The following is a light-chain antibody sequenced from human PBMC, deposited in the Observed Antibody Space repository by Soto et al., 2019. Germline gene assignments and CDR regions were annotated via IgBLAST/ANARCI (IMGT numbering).Light chain of an antibody. CDR1: QSVSSY. Sequence: EIVLTQSPATLSLSPGERATLSCRASQSVSSYLAWYQQKPGQAPRLLIYDASNRATCIPARFSGSGSGTDFTLTISSLEPEDCAVYYCQQRSNWQLTFGGGTKVEIK. J-gene: IGKJ4*01. CDR2: DAS. V-gene: IGKV3-11*01. CDR3: QQRSNWQLT.